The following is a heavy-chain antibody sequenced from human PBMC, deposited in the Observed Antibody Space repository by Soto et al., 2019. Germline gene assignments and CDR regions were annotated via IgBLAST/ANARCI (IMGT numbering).Heavy chain of an antibody. D-gene: IGHD1-1*01. CDR2: VKTKAEGATT. CDR1: GFPFTTVW. J-gene: IGHJ4*02. V-gene: IGHV3-15*07. CDR3: TSRIRTTNDN. Sequence: EVQLVESGGDLVKPGESLRLSCVASGFPFTTVWMNWVRQAPGKGPEWLGRVKTKAEGATTDYAAPAKGRFTILRDDSINTVYLQMTSLRIEDTALYYCTSRIRTTNDNWGQGTLVTVSS.